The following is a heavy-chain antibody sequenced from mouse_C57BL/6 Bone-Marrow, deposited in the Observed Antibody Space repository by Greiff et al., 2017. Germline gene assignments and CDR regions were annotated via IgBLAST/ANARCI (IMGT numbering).Heavy chain of an antibody. J-gene: IGHJ4*01. CDR3: ARRYNAMDY. CDR2: ISSGGSYT. CDR1: GFTFSSYG. Sequence: EVMLVESGGDLVKPGGSLKLSCAASGFTFSSYGMSWVRQTPDKRLEWVATISSGGSYTYYPDSVKGRFTISRDNAKNTLYLQMSSLKSEDTAMYYCARRYNAMDYWGQGTSVTVSS. V-gene: IGHV5-6*02.